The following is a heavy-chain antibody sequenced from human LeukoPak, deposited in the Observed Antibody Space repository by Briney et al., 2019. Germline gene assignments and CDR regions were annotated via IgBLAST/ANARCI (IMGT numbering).Heavy chain of an antibody. CDR3: ARNRDVGYCTNGVCLVFDY. CDR1: GFTFSSYE. V-gene: IGHV3-48*03. D-gene: IGHD2-8*01. CDR2: ISSSGSTI. Sequence: GGSLRLSCTASGFTFSSYEMNWVRQAPGKGLEWVSYISSSGSTIYYADSVKGRFTISRDNAKNSLYLQMNSLRAEDTAVYYCARNRDVGYCTNGVCLVFDYWGQGTLVTVSS. J-gene: IGHJ4*02.